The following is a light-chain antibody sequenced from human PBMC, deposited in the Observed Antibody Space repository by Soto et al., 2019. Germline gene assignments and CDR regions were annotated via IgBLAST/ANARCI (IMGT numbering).Light chain of an antibody. Sequence: QSVLTQPRSVSGSPGQSVTVSCTGTGSVVGGYNYVSWYQQHPGKAPKLMIYDVTKRPSGVPYRFSGSKSGNTAYLTISGLQADYEADYYCCSYAGTYTYVFGIGTKVTVL. J-gene: IGLJ1*01. CDR3: CSYAGTYTYV. CDR2: DVT. V-gene: IGLV2-11*01. CDR1: GSVVGGYNY.